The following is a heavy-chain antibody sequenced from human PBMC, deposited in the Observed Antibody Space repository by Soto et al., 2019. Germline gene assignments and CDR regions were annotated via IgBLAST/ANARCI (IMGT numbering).Heavy chain of an antibody. CDR2: ISYDGTNK. D-gene: IGHD4-17*01. CDR3: AKDLQSYGDYDYYCYGMDV. J-gene: IGHJ6*02. Sequence: QVQLVESGGGEVQPGRSLTISCAASGFTFSTYGMHWVRQTPGKGLEWVAVISYDGTNKFYSDSVKGRFTISRYNFKNTLTLRMNSLRADDPAVYSCAKDLQSYGDYDYYCYGMDVWGLGTRVTVSS. V-gene: IGHV3-30*18. CDR1: GFTFSTYG.